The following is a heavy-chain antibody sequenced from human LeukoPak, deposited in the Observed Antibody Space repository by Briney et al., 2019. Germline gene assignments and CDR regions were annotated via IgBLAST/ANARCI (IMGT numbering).Heavy chain of an antibody. CDR2: ISHTGRRT. J-gene: IGHJ4*02. D-gene: IGHD3-16*02. V-gene: IGHV3-23*01. Sequence: AGSLRLSCAASGFTFSDYAMSWVRQAAGKGLEWVSGISHTGRRTYYTDSVKGRFTISRDDSKKTVYLQMKTLTAEDTAIYFCARHDTFIPYWGQGTLVTVSS. CDR3: ARHDTFIPY. CDR1: GFTFSDYA.